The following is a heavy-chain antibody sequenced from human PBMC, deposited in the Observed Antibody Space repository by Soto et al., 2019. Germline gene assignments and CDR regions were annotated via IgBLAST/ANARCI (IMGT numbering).Heavy chain of an antibody. J-gene: IGHJ4*02. Sequence: QVQLVESGGGVVQPGRSLRLSCAASGFTFSSYGMHWVRQAPGKGLEWVAVIWYDGSNKYYADSVKGRFTISRDNSKNTLYLQMSSLRAEDTAVYYCARDRRIKGGYAVFDYWGQGTLVTVSS. CDR2: IWYDGSNK. CDR3: ARDRRIKGGYAVFDY. CDR1: GFTFSSYG. V-gene: IGHV3-33*01. D-gene: IGHD3-22*01.